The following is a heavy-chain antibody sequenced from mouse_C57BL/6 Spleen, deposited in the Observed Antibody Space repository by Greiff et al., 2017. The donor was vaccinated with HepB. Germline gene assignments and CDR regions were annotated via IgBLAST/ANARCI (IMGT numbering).Heavy chain of an antibody. J-gene: IGHJ3*01. CDR3: ARGGGLRRFAY. CDR2: ISDGGSDT. Sequence: EVKLEESGGGLVKPGGSLKLSCAASGFTFSSYAMSWVRQTPEKRLEWVATISDGGSDTYYPDNVKGRFTISRDNAKNNLYLQMSHLKSEDTAVYYCARGGGLRRFAYWGQGTLVTVSA. D-gene: IGHD1-3*01. V-gene: IGHV5-4*03. CDR1: GFTFSSYA.